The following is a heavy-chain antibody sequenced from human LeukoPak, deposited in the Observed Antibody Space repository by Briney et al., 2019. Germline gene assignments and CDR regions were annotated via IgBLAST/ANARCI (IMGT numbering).Heavy chain of an antibody. CDR3: ARQTLHYDSSGYYFIDAFDI. Sequence: SETLSLTCTVSGGSISSYYWSWIRQPPGKGLEWIGYIYYSGSTNYNPSLKSRVTISVDTSKNQFSLKLSSVTAADTAVHYCARQTLHYDSSGYYFIDAFDIWGQGTMVTVPS. J-gene: IGHJ3*02. CDR1: GGSISSYY. D-gene: IGHD3-22*01. CDR2: IYYSGST. V-gene: IGHV4-59*08.